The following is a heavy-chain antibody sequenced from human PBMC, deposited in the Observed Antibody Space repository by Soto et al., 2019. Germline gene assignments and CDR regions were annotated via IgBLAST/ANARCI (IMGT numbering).Heavy chain of an antibody. D-gene: IGHD2-2*01. V-gene: IGHV3-30*18. CDR3: AKDQKYHPWYGMDV. CDR2: ISYDGSNK. J-gene: IGHJ6*02. CDR1: VFTFISYG. Sequence: PGWSLRLACASSVFTFISYGMHWVRQAPGKGLEWVAVISYDGSNKYYADSVKGRFTISRDNSKNTLYLQMNSLGAEDTAVYYCAKDQKYHPWYGMDVWGQGTTVTVSS.